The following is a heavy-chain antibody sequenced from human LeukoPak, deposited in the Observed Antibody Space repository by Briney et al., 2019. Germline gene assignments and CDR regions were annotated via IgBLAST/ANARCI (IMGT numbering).Heavy chain of an antibody. V-gene: IGHV4-59*08. CDR1: GGSISSYY. J-gene: IGHJ3*02. CDR3: ARHPPRYSSSPDAFDI. Sequence: SETLSLTCTVSGGSISSYYWSWIRQPPGKGLEWIGYIYYSGSTNYDPSLKSRVTISVDTSKNQFSLKLSSVTAADTAVYYCARHPPRYSSSPDAFDIWGQGTMVTVSS. D-gene: IGHD6-13*01. CDR2: IYYSGST.